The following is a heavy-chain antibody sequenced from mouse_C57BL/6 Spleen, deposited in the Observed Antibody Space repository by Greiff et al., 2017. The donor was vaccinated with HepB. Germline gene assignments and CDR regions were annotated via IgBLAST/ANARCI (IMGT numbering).Heavy chain of an antibody. CDR1: GYTFTSYW. D-gene: IGHD1-1*01. CDR2: IDPSDSYT. CDR3: ARRGPYYYGGSPLRAMDY. V-gene: IGHV1-50*01. Sequence: QVQLQQPGAELVKPGASVKLSCKASGYTFTSYWMQWVKQRPGQGLEWIGEIDPSDSYTNYNQKFKGKATLTVDTSASTAYMQLSSLTSEDSAVYYCARRGPYYYGGSPLRAMDYWGQGTSVTVSS. J-gene: IGHJ4*01.